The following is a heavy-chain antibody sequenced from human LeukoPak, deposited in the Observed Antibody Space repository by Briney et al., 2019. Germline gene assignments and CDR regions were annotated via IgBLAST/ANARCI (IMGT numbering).Heavy chain of an antibody. CDR2: VSSSSGTI. V-gene: IGHV3-48*01. CDR1: GFTFSSHS. CDR3: AKRIRYCSSTSCSDYYYGMDV. J-gene: IGHJ6*02. Sequence: GGSLRLSCAASGFTFSSHSMNWVRQAPGKGLEWVSYVSSSSGTIYYADSVKGRFTISRDNAKNSLYLQMNSLRAEDTAVYYCAKRIRYCSSTSCSDYYYGMDVWGQGTTVTVSS. D-gene: IGHD2-2*01.